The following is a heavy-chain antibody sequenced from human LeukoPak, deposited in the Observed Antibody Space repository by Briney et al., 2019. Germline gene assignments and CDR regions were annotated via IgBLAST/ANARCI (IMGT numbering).Heavy chain of an antibody. V-gene: IGHV4-34*01. CDR2: INHSGST. J-gene: IGHJ6*02. Sequence: ASETLSLTCAVYGGSFSGYYWSWIRQPPGKGLEWIGEINHSGSTNYNPSLKSRVTISVDTSKNQFSLKLSSVTAADTAVYYCARGVLRFLEWLLSPPYYYGMDVWGQGTTVTVSS. CDR3: ARGVLRFLEWLLSPPYYYGMDV. CDR1: GGSFSGYY. D-gene: IGHD3-3*01.